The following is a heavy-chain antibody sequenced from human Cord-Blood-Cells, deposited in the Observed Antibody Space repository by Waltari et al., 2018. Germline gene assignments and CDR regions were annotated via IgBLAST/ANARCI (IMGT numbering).Heavy chain of an antibody. J-gene: IGHJ4*02. CDR3: ARGGYSNYVGSFDY. CDR1: GGSFSGYS. Sequence: QVQLQQWGAGLLKPSETLSLTCAVYGGSFSGYSWRWNRQPPGKGLEWIGEINHSGSTNYNPSLKSRVTISVDTSKNQFSLKLSSVTAADTAVYYCARGGYSNYVGSFDYWGQGTLVTVSS. CDR2: INHSGST. D-gene: IGHD4-4*01. V-gene: IGHV4-34*01.